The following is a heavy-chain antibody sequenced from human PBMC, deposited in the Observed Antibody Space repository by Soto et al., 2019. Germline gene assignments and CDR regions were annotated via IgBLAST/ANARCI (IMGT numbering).Heavy chain of an antibody. V-gene: IGHV3-49*03. Sequence: PVGSLRLSCTASGFTFGDYAMSWFRQAPGKGLEWVGFIRSKAYGGTTEYAASVKGRFTISRDDSKSIAYLQMNSLKTEDTAVYYCTRGYSSSWYANYYYYYGMDVWGQGTTVTVSS. D-gene: IGHD6-13*01. J-gene: IGHJ6*02. CDR3: TRGYSSSWYANYYYYYGMDV. CDR2: IRSKAYGGTT. CDR1: GFTFGDYA.